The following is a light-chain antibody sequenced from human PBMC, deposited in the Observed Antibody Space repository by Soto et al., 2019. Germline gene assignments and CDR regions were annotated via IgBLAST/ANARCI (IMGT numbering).Light chain of an antibody. V-gene: IGLV2-14*01. CDR1: SSDVGGYNY. Sequence: QSALTQPASVSGSPGQSITISCTGTSSDVGGYNYVSWYQQHPGKAPKLMIYEVSNRPSGVSSRVSGSKSDNSASLTISGRQAEDEADYYCSSYTRSSALVLFGGGTKLTVL. CDR2: EVS. CDR3: SSYTRSSALVL. J-gene: IGLJ2*01.